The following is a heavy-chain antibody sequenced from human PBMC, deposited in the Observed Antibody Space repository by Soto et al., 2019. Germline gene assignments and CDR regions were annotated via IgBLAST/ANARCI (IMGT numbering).Heavy chain of an antibody. D-gene: IGHD6-19*01. CDR1: RFTFRNYY. J-gene: IGHJ6*03. Sequence: GGSLRLSCAASRFTFRNYYMSWVRQAPGKGLEWVANIKEDGSETHYVDSVKGRFTISRDNAKNSLWLQMNSLRAEDTAVYYCARDLSGWYGNFFSYYYMAIWGKGTTVTVSS. CDR2: IKEDGSET. V-gene: IGHV3-7*01. CDR3: ARDLSGWYGNFFSYYYMAI.